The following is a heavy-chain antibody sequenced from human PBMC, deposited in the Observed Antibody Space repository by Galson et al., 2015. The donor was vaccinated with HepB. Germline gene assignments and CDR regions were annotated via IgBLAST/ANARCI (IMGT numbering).Heavy chain of an antibody. D-gene: IGHD3-3*01. Sequence: SLRLSCAASGFTFSSYAMSWVRQAPGKGLEWVSAISGSGGSTYYADSVKGRFTISRDNSKNTLYLQMNSLRAEDTAVYYCAKHLAYWEWLLPFDYWGQGTLVTVSS. V-gene: IGHV3-23*01. CDR3: AKHLAYWEWLLPFDY. CDR2: ISGSGGST. J-gene: IGHJ4*02. CDR1: GFTFSSYA.